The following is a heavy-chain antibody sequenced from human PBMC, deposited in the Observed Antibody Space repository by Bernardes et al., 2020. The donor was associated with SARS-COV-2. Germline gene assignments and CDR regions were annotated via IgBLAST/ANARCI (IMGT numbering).Heavy chain of an antibody. J-gene: IGHJ6*02. CDR1: GFSLSTSGMC. Sequence: SGPTLVKPTQTLTLTCTFSGFSLSTSGMCVSWIRQPPGKALEWLALIDWDDDKYYSTTLKTRFTIPKDTSKNQVGLTMTNMDPVDTSTYYCARDKLELLRHYYYGMDVWGQGTSVTVSS. V-gene: IGHV2-70*01. D-gene: IGHD1-26*01. CDR3: ARDKLELLRHYYYGMDV. CDR2: IDWDDDK.